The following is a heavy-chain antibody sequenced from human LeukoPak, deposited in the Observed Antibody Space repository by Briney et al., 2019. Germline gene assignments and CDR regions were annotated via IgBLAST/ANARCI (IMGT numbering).Heavy chain of an antibody. D-gene: IGHD6-19*01. CDR3: AKATSSGWDPLDY. CDR1: GFTFSSHA. Sequence: GGSLRLSCAASGFTFSSHAMSWVRQAPGKGLEWVSLISIIGASTYYVDSVKGRFTVSRDNSKNTLYLQMNSLRADDTAVYYCAKATSSGWDPLDYWGQGTLVTVSS. CDR2: ISIIGAST. J-gene: IGHJ4*02. V-gene: IGHV3-23*01.